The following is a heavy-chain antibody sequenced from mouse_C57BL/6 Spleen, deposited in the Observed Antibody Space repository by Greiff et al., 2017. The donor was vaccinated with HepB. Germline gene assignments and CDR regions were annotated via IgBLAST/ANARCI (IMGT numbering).Heavy chain of an antibody. Sequence: DVHLVESGGGLVKPGGSLKLSCAASGFTFSSYAMSWFRQTPEKRLEWVATISDGGSYTYYPDNVKGRFTISRDNAKNNLYLQMSHLKSEDTAMYYCARDGSPFAYWGQGTLVTVSA. CDR1: GFTFSSYA. D-gene: IGHD1-1*01. V-gene: IGHV5-4*01. CDR3: ARDGSPFAY. J-gene: IGHJ3*01. CDR2: ISDGGSYT.